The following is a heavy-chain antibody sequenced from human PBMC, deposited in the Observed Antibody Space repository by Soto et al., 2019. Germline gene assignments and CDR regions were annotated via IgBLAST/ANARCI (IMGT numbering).Heavy chain of an antibody. CDR1: GGSISGYY. Sequence: SETLSLTCTVSGGSISGYYWSWIRQPPGKGLEWIGYIYYSGSTNYNPSLKSRVTLSVDTSKNQFSLKLASVTAADTAVYYCARGSGGLDAFDIWGQGTMVTVSS. CDR2: IYYSGST. CDR3: ARGSGGLDAFDI. J-gene: IGHJ3*02. V-gene: IGHV4-59*01.